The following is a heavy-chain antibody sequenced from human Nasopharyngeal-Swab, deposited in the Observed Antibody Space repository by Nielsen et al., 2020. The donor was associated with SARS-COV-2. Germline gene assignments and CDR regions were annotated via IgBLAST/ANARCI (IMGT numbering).Heavy chain of an antibody. J-gene: IGHJ4*02. CDR2: IYYSGST. D-gene: IGHD3-3*01. Sequence: SETLSLTCTVSGGSISSYYWSWIRQPPGKGLEWIGYIYYSGSTNYNPSLKSRVTISVDTSKNQFSLKLSSVTAADTAVYYCARGEGTDGITIFGVVVYFDYWGQGTLVTVSS. CDR1: GGSISSYY. CDR3: ARGEGTDGITIFGVVVYFDY. V-gene: IGHV4-59*13.